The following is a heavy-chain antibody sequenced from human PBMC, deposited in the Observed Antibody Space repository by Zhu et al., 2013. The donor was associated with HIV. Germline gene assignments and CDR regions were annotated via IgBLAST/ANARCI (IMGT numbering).Heavy chain of an antibody. CDR3: ARDPVSGAAWNHYDSSGPFDY. D-gene: IGHD3-22*01. V-gene: IGHV1-8*01. CDR1: GYTFTSYD. CDR2: MNPNSGNT. J-gene: IGHJ4*02. Sequence: QVQLVQSGAEVKKPGASVKVSCKASGYTFTSYDINWVRQATGQGLEWMGWMNPNSGNTGYAQKFQGRVTMTRNTSISTAYMELSSLRSEDTAVYYCARDPVSGAAWNHYDSSGPFDYWGQGTLVTVSS.